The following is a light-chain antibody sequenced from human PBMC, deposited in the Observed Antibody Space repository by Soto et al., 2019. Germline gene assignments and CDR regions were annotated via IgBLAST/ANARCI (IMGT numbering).Light chain of an antibody. CDR2: DVS. CDR3: SSYTSSSTVV. CDR1: SSDVGGYNY. Sequence: QSALTQPASVSGSPGQSITISCTGTSSDVGGYNYVSWYQQHPGKAPKFMIYDVSNRPSGVSNRFSGSKSGNTASLTISGLQAEDEADCYCSSYTSSSTVVFGGGTQLTVL. J-gene: IGLJ2*01. V-gene: IGLV2-14*01.